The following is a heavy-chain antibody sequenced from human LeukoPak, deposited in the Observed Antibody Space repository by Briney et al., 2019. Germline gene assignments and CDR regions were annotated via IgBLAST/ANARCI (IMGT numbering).Heavy chain of an antibody. V-gene: IGHV1-18*01. J-gene: IGHJ4*02. Sequence: ASVKVSCKASGYTFTSYGISWVGQAPGQGVEWMGWISAYNGNTNYAQKLQGRVTMTTDTSTSTAYMELRSLRSDDTALYYCARSYSRAYCGGDCYEGYWGQGTLVTVSS. CDR1: GYTFTSYG. D-gene: IGHD2-21*02. CDR2: ISAYNGNT. CDR3: ARSYSRAYCGGDCYEGY.